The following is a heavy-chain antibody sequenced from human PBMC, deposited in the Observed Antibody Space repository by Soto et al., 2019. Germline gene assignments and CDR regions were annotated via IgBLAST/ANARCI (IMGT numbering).Heavy chain of an antibody. CDR1: GGTFSNYA. CDR3: AEDRIIVVVPADSFGGKDV. J-gene: IGHJ6*02. CDR2: IIPIFGTA. V-gene: IGHV1-69*13. D-gene: IGHD2-2*01. Sequence: SVKVSCKASGGTFSNYAISWVRQAPGQGLEWVGGIIPIFGTANYAQKFQGRVTITADESTSTAYMELSSLRSEDTAVYYCAEDRIIVVVPADSFGGKDVWGQGTTVTVSS.